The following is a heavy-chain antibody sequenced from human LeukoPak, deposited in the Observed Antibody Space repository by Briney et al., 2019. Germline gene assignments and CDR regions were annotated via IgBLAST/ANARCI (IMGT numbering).Heavy chain of an antibody. J-gene: IGHJ6*02. V-gene: IGHV3-7*01. CDR2: IKEDGSEK. CDR1: GFSFSSYW. CDR3: ARDRAPGYCSGGSCYSGYYYYGMDV. Sequence: GGSLRLSCAASGFSFSSYWMSWVRQAPGKGLEWVANIKEDGSEKNYVDSVKGRFTISRDNAKNSLYLQMNSLRAEDTAVYYCARDRAPGYCSGGSCYSGYYYYGMDVWGQGTTVTVSS. D-gene: IGHD2-15*01.